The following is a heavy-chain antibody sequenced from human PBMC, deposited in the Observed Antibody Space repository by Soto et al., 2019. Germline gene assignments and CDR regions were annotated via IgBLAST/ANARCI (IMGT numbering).Heavy chain of an antibody. CDR1: GFTFSSSE. CDR2: IHPAAQPI. Sequence: EVQLVESGGGLVQPGGSLRLSCVASGFTFSSSEMYWVRQAPGKGLEWVSYIHPAAQPIFFADSVKGRFTISRDNAKKSVYLQMNSLRAEDTAVYYCARRGSTWGQGTMVTVSS. CDR3: ARRGST. V-gene: IGHV3-48*03. J-gene: IGHJ3*01. D-gene: IGHD2-2*01.